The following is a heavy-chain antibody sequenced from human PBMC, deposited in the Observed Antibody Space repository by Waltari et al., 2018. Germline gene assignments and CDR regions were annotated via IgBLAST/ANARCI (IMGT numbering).Heavy chain of an antibody. V-gene: IGHV3-23*01. Sequence: EVPLLESAGGLVQPGGALRRSCAASGFSFMGYAMSWVRQAPGEGLEWVASISGSGATPFYADSVKGRFTIVRDNSRDTVYLQMNSLTVDDSAVYYCAKGSRGYTNYFFDYWGQGALVTVSS. D-gene: IGHD3-16*02. CDR2: ISGSGATP. J-gene: IGHJ4*02. CDR1: GFSFMGYA. CDR3: AKGSRGYTNYFFDY.